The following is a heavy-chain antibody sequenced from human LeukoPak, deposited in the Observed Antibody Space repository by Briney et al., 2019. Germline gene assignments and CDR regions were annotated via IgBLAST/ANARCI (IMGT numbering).Heavy chain of an antibody. CDR1: GYTFTSYG. V-gene: IGHV1-8*02. J-gene: IGHJ4*02. D-gene: IGHD4-17*01. CDR3: ARGDDYGDYEDY. Sequence: GASVKVSCKASGYTFTSYGISWVRQAPGQGLEWMGWMNPNSGNTGYAQKFQGRVTMTRNTSISTAYMELSSLRSEDTAVYYCARGDDYGDYEDYWGQGTLVTVSS. CDR2: MNPNSGNT.